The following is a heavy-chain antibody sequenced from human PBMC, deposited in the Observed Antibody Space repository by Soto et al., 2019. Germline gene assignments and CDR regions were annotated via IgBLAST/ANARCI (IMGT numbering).Heavy chain of an antibody. CDR3: ARGTYYDFWSGQIGWFDP. Sequence: PSETMSLTCTVSGGSISSYYWSWIRQPPGKGLEWIGYIYYSGSTNYNPSLKSRVTISVDTSKNQFSLKLSSVTAADTAVYYCARGTYYDFWSGQIGWFDPWGQGTLVTVSS. CDR2: IYYSGST. CDR1: GGSISSYY. J-gene: IGHJ5*02. V-gene: IGHV4-59*01. D-gene: IGHD3-3*01.